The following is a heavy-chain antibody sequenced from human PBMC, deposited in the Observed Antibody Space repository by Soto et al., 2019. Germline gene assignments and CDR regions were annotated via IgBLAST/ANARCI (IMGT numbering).Heavy chain of an antibody. D-gene: IGHD5-18*01. CDR3: ARTEDGYNTNFEY. V-gene: IGHV4-30-4*01. CDR1: GGSISSGDYY. Sequence: QVQLQESGPGLMKPSQTLSLTCSVSGGSISSGDYYWNWIRQSPGKGLEWIGSIFYTGKTHYNPSLKSRLTISVDASKNEFSLRPSSVTAADTALYYCARTEDGYNTNFEYWGQGALVTVSS. CDR2: IFYTGKT. J-gene: IGHJ4*02.